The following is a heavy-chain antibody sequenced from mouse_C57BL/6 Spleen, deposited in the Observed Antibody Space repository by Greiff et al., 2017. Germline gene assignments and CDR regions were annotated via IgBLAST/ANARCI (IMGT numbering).Heavy chain of an antibody. D-gene: IGHD4-1*02. J-gene: IGHJ2*01. Sequence: QVQLQQSGPELVKPGASVKISCKASGYAFSSSWMNWVKQRPGKGLEWIGRIYPGDGDTNYNGKFKGKATLTADKSSSTAYMHLSSLTSEDSAVYFCASQLGYYFDYWGQGTTLTVSS. CDR3: ASQLGYYFDY. CDR1: GYAFSSSW. V-gene: IGHV1-82*01. CDR2: IYPGDGDT.